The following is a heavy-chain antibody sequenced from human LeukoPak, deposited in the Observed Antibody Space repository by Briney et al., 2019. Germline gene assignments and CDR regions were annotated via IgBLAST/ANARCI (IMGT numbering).Heavy chain of an antibody. CDR1: GFTFSSYV. CDR2: ISYDGSNK. D-gene: IGHD6-13*01. V-gene: IGHV3-30-3*01. Sequence: GGPLGLSCAASGFTFSSYVMPGVGRAPGKGREGVAVISYDGSNKYYADSVKGRFTISRDNSKNTLYLQMNSLRAEDTAVYYCATSIAAAGVFDYWGQGTLVTVSS. J-gene: IGHJ4*02. CDR3: ATSIAAAGVFDY.